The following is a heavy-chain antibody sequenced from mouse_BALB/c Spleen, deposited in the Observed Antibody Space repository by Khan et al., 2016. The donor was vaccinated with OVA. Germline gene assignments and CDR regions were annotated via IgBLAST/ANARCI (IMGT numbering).Heavy chain of an antibody. CDR2: ISGTGIYT. Sequence: EVELVESGGGLVKPGGSLKLSCAPSGFAFSSYDMSWVRQTPEKRLEWVATISGTGIYTYYPDSVKGRFIISSDNARNTLYLKMHSLRSEDTALYYCARPSYYGNPWFTYWGQGTLGTVSA. V-gene: IGHV5-9*02. J-gene: IGHJ3*01. D-gene: IGHD2-10*01. CDR1: GFAFSSYD. CDR3: ARPSYYGNPWFTY.